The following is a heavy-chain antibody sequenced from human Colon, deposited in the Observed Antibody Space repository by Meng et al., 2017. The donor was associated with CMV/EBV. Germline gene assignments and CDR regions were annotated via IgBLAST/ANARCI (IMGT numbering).Heavy chain of an antibody. CDR1: GYTFSTYD. Sequence: ASVKVSCKASGYTFSTYDINWVRQATGQGLEWMGEMKPSSGHTAYAQKCQGRLTMTRNTSIGTAYMELSSLRSDDTAVYYCARGSNLRPDYRSTYYYGIDVWGQGTTVTVSS. V-gene: IGHV1-8*01. D-gene: IGHD4-11*01. J-gene: IGHJ6*02. CDR3: ARGSNLRPDYRSTYYYGIDV. CDR2: MKPSSGHT.